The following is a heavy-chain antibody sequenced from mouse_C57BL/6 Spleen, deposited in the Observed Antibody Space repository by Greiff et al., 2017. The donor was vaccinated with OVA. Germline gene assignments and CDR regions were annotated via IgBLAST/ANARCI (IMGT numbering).Heavy chain of an antibody. V-gene: IGHV1-81*01. CDR3: ARHLTTVQYFDV. CDR1: GYTFTSYG. CDR2: IYPRSGNT. J-gene: IGHJ1*03. D-gene: IGHD1-1*01. Sequence: QVHVKQSGAELARPGASVKLSCKASGYTFTSYGISWVKQRTGQGLEWIGEIYPRSGNTYYNEKFKGKATLTADKSSSTAYMELRSLTSEDSAVYFCARHLTTVQYFDVWGTGTTVTVSS.